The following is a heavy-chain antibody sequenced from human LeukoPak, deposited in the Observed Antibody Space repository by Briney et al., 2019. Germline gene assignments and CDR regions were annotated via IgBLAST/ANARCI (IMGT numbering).Heavy chain of an antibody. D-gene: IGHD1-26*01. CDR1: GGSISSSSYY. J-gene: IGHJ5*02. CDR3: ARDLGYSGSRPHSGHNWFDP. V-gene: IGHV4-39*07. Sequence: SETLSLTCTVSGGSISSSSYYWGWIRQPPGKGLEWIGSIYYSGSTYYNPSLKSRVTISVDTSKNQFSLKLSSVTAADTAVYYCARDLGYSGSRPHSGHNWFDPWGQGTLVTVSS. CDR2: IYYSGST.